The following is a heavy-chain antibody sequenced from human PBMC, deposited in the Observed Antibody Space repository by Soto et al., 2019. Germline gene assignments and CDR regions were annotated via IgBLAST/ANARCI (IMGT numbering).Heavy chain of an antibody. CDR1: GGSISSCY. D-gene: IGHD6-6*01. CDR2: IYTSGST. J-gene: IGHJ6*02. CDR3: ARVRIAARTGAYGMDV. Sequence: KTSETLSLTCTVSGGSISSCYWSWIRQPAGKGLEWIGRIYTSGSTNYNPPLKSRVTMSVDTSKNQFSLKLSSVTAADTAVYYCARVRIAARTGAYGMDVWGQGTTVTVSS. V-gene: IGHV4-4*07.